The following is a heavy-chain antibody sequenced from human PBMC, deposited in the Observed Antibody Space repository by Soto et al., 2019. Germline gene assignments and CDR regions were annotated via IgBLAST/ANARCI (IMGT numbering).Heavy chain of an antibody. D-gene: IGHD1-1*01. CDR1: GYTFTSYG. Sequence: ASVKVSCKASGYTFTSYGITWVRQAPGQGLEWMGWISAHNGNTDYAQKLQGRVIVTRDTSTSTAYMELRSLRSDDTAVYYCARGRYGDYWGQGALVNVSS. CDR2: ISAHNGNT. V-gene: IGHV1-18*01. CDR3: ARGRYGDY. J-gene: IGHJ4*02.